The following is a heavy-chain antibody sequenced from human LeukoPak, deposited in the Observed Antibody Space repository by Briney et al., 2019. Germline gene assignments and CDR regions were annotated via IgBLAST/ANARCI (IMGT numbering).Heavy chain of an antibody. CDR1: GGSFSGYY. V-gene: IGHV4-34*01. Sequence: SETLSLTCAVYGGSFSGYYWSWIRQPPGKGLEWIGEINHSGSTNYNPSLKSRVTISVDTSKNQFSLKLSSVTAADTAVYYCARVPNDYDSSGHFDYWGQGTLVTVSS. CDR2: INHSGST. D-gene: IGHD3-22*01. J-gene: IGHJ4*02. CDR3: ARVPNDYDSSGHFDY.